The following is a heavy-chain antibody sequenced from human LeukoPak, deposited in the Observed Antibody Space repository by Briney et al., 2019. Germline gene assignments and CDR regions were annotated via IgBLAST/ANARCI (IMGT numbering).Heavy chain of an antibody. V-gene: IGHV5-51*01. Sequence: GESLKISCKGSGYSFTRYWIGWVRQMPGKGLELMGIIFPGDSDARYSPSFQGQVTISADKSISTAYLQWSSLKASDTAMYYCARLGRLGPSGMDVWGQGTTVTVSS. CDR3: ARLGRLGPSGMDV. CDR2: IFPGDSDA. CDR1: GYSFTRYW. J-gene: IGHJ6*02.